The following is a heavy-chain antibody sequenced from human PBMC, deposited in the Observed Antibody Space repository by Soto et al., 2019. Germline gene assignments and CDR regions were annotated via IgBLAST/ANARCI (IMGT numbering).Heavy chain of an antibody. D-gene: IGHD3-16*02. J-gene: IGHJ6*03. CDR2: IKQDGSEK. Sequence: GGFLRLSWAASGFTIGGYWMSWVRQAPEKGLEWVANIKQDGSEKYYVDSVKGRFTISRDNAKNSLYLQMNSLRAEDTAVYYCARDRLLLGELSLDGRRNDYYFMDVWGNRTTVTVSS. CDR1: GFTIGGYW. V-gene: IGHV3-7*01. CDR3: ARDRLLLGELSLDGRRNDYYFMDV.